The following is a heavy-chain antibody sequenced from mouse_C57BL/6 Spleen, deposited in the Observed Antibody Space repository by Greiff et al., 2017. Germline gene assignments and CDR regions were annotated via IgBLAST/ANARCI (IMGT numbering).Heavy chain of an antibody. Sequence: EVQLQQSGAELVKPGASVKLSCTASGFNIKDYYMHWVKQRTEQGLEWIGRIDPEDGETKSAPKFQGKATITADTSSNTAYLQLSSLTSEDTAVDYCASYDYDGAWFAYWGQGTLVTVSA. CDR3: ASYDYDGAWFAY. J-gene: IGHJ3*01. V-gene: IGHV14-2*01. D-gene: IGHD2-4*01. CDR1: GFNIKDYY. CDR2: IDPEDGET.